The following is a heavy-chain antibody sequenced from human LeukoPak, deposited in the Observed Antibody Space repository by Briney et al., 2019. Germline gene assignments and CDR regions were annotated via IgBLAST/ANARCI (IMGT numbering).Heavy chain of an antibody. CDR1: GVSIKNYY. Sequence: SETLSLTCTVSGVSIKNYYWSWIRQPPGKGLEWIANIYCAGSSNYNPSLKSRVSVSIDASKNHLSLKLTSVTAADTAIYYCARTIYTSGLHDYWGQGTLVTVSS. V-gene: IGHV4-59*08. CDR3: ARTIYTSGLHDY. CDR2: IYCAGSS. J-gene: IGHJ4*02. D-gene: IGHD3-3*01.